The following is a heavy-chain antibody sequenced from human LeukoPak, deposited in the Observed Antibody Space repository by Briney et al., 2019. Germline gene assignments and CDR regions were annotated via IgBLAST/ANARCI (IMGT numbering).Heavy chain of an antibody. Sequence: SVKVSCKASGGTFSSYAISWVRQAPGQGLEWMGRIIPIFGTANYAQKFQGRVTITTDESTSTAYMELSSLRSEDTAVYYCARGRTIFGVVNYYYYYMDVWGKGTTVTVSS. CDR2: IIPIFGTA. CDR1: GGTFSSYA. D-gene: IGHD3-3*01. J-gene: IGHJ6*03. CDR3: ARGRTIFGVVNYYYYYMDV. V-gene: IGHV1-69*05.